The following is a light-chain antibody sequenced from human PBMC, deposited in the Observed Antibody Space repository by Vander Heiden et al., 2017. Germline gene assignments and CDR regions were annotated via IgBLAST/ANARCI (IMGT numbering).Light chain of an antibody. J-gene: IGKJ2*01. CDR2: DAS. V-gene: IGKV1-33*01. CDR1: QDITNY. CDR3: QQDDNLPYT. Sequence: DIQMTQSPSSVSASVGDRVTITCQASQDITNYLNWYQQKPGKAPKLLIYDASNLETGVPSRFSGSGSGTHFTFTIVSLQPEDIATYYCQQDDNLPYTFGQGTKLEIK.